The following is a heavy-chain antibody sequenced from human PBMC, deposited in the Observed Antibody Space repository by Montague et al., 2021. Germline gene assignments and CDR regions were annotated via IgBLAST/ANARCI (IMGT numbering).Heavy chain of an antibody. D-gene: IGHD3-22*01. CDR3: ARQGFYESGGFFI. CDR1: GDSINGWY. CDR2: VFYSGAT. J-gene: IGHJ4*02. Sequence: SGTLSLTCSVSGDSINGWYWSWIRQPPGKGLEWIGSVFYSGATNYNPSLKSRVTMSADTSKNQVSLKVNSVTAADTAVYYCARQGFYESGGFFIWGLGTLVTVSS. V-gene: IGHV4-59*01.